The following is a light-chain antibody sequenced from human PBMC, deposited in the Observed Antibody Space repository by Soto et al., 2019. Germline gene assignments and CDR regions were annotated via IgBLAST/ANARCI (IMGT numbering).Light chain of an antibody. Sequence: QSALTQPRSVSGSPGQSVTISCTGNSSNVGGYDYVSWYQQHPGKAPKLMIYDVTKRPSGVPDRFSGSRSGNTASLTISGLQAEDDADYYCCSYAGTYTFYVFGTGTKLTVL. J-gene: IGLJ1*01. CDR2: DVT. V-gene: IGLV2-11*01. CDR1: SSNVGGYDY. CDR3: CSYAGTYTFYV.